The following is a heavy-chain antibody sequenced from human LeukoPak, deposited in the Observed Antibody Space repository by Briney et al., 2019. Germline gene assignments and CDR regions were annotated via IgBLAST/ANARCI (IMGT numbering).Heavy chain of an antibody. CDR2: ISGSGGST. CDR3: ANPYMTTVTTPELAPPDNWFDP. V-gene: IGHV3-23*01. Sequence: GGSLRLSCAASGFTFSSYAMSWVRQAPGKGLEWVSAISGSGGSTYYADSVKGRFTISRDNSKNTLYLQMNSLRAEDTAVYYCANPYMTTVTTPELAPPDNWFDPWGQGTLVTVSS. CDR1: GFTFSSYA. J-gene: IGHJ5*02. D-gene: IGHD4-17*01.